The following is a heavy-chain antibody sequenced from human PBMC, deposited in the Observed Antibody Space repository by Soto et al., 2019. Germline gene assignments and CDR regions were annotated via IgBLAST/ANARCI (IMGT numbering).Heavy chain of an antibody. CDR2: IKQDGSEK. J-gene: IGHJ4*02. CDR3: AKDGPDDSSGYFSFDY. CDR1: GFTFRYYW. Sequence: PXGSLGLSCAASGFTFRYYWMSWVRQAPGKGLEWVANIKQDGSEKYYVDSVKGRFTISRDNARNSLYLQMKSLRAEDTAVYYCAKDGPDDSSGYFSFDYWGQGSLVTVSS. V-gene: IGHV3-7*03. D-gene: IGHD3-22*01.